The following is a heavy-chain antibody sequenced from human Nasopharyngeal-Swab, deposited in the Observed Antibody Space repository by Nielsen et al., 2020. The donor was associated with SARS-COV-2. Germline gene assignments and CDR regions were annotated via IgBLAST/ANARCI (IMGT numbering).Heavy chain of an antibody. CDR2: IKQDGSEK. D-gene: IGHD6-19*01. CDR1: GFTFSSYN. V-gene: IGHV3-7*03. J-gene: IGHJ6*02. Sequence: GESLKISCAASGFTFSSYNMNWVRQAPGKGLEWVANIKQDGSEKYYVDSVKGRFTISRDNAKNSLYLQMNSLRAEDTAVYYCARDLYRQQWPLYNYYGMDVWGQGTTVTVSS. CDR3: ARDLYRQQWPLYNYYGMDV.